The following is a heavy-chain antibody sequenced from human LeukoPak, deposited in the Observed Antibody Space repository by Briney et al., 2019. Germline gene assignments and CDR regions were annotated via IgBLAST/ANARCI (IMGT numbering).Heavy chain of an antibody. D-gene: IGHD3-10*01. J-gene: IGHJ4*02. V-gene: IGHV1-18*01. CDR3: ARVGSNYYGSGGFDY. CDR2: ISAYNGNT. Sequence: ASVKVSCKASGYTFTSYGISWVRQAPGQGLEWMGWISAYNGNTNYAQKLQGRVTMTTDTSTSTAYMELRSLRSDDTAVYYCARVGSNYYGSGGFDYWGQGTLVTVSS. CDR1: GYTFTSYG.